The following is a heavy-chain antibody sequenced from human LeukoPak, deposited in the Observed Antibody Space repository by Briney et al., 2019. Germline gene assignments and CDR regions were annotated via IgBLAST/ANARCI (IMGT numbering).Heavy chain of an antibody. J-gene: IGHJ4*02. CDR2: ISWNSGSI. V-gene: IGHV3-9*01. Sequence: PGRSLRLSCAASGFTFDDYAMHWVRQAPGKGLEWVSGISWNSGSIGYADSVKGRFTISRDNAKNSLYLQMNSLRVEDTAVYYCARENKMGYSYAADCWGQGTLVTVSS. CDR1: GFTFDDYA. CDR3: ARENKMGYSYAADC. D-gene: IGHD5-18*01.